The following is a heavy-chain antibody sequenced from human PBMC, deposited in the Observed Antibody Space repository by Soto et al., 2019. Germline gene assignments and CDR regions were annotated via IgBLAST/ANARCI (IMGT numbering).Heavy chain of an antibody. CDR2: ISGSGGST. J-gene: IGHJ4*02. CDR1: GFTFSSYA. D-gene: IGHD2-8*01. CDR3: AKLGYCTKCCRSGTDY. Sequence: PGGSLRLSCAASGFTFSSYAMSWVRQAPGKGLEWVSAISGSGGSTYYADSVKGRFTISRDNSKNTLYLQMNSLRAEDTAVYYCAKLGYCTKCCRSGTDYWGQGTLVTVSS. V-gene: IGHV3-23*01.